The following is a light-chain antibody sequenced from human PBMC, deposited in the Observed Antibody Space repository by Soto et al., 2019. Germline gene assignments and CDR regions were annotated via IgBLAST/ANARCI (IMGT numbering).Light chain of an antibody. J-gene: IGKJ1*01. Sequence: DIQMTQSPSTLPASVGDRVTVTCRASQSISTWLAWYQQKPGKAPNLLIYKASYLASGVPSRFSGGGSGTEFTLTIISLQPDDFATYYCQQYSSYWTFGQGTKVEIK. CDR3: QQYSSYWT. CDR2: KAS. CDR1: QSISTW. V-gene: IGKV1-5*03.